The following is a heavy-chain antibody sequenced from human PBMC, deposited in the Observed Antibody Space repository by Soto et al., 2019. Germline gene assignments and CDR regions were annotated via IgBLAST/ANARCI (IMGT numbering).Heavy chain of an antibody. CDR3: ARDSVTTVVRYYYYGMDV. D-gene: IGHD4-17*01. J-gene: IGHJ6*02. Sequence: ASVKVSCKASGYTFTSYYMHWVRQAPGQGLEWMGIINPSGGSTSYAQKFQGRVTMTRDTSTSTVYMELSSLRSEDTAVYYCARDSVTTVVRYYYYGMDVRGQGTTVTVSS. CDR1: GYTFTSYY. V-gene: IGHV1-46*01. CDR2: INPSGGST.